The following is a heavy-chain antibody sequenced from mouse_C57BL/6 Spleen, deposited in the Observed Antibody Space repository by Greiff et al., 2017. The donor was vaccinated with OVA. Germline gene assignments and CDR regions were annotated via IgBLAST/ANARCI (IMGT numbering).Heavy chain of an antibody. CDR2: INPNYGTT. CDR1: GYSFTDYN. V-gene: IGHV1-39*01. CDR3: ARGDYDYDDEMSAMDY. D-gene: IGHD2-4*01. J-gene: IGHJ4*01. Sequence: VQLQQPGAELVRPGASVKISCKASGYSFTDYNMNWVKQSNGKSLEWIGVINPNYGTTSYNQKFKGKATLTVDQSSSTAYMQLNSLTSEDSAVYYCARGDYDYDDEMSAMDYWGQGTSVTVSS.